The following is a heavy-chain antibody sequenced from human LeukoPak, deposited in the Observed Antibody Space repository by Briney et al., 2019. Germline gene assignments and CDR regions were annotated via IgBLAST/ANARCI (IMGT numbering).Heavy chain of an antibody. V-gene: IGHV4-39*01. J-gene: IGHJ3*02. Sequence: SETLSLTCTVSGGSISSSSYYWGWIRQPPGKGPEWIGSIYYSGSTYYNPSLKSRVTISVDTSKNQFSLKLSSVTAADTAVYYCARLAYIVVVPAAIRVGYAFDIWGQGTMVTVSS. CDR1: GGSISSSSYY. CDR2: IYYSGST. D-gene: IGHD2-2*01. CDR3: ARLAYIVVVPAAIRVGYAFDI.